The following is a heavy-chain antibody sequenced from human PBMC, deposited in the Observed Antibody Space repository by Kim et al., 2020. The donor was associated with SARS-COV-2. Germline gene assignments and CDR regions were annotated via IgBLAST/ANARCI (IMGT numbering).Heavy chain of an antibody. Sequence: KYSQKVPGRVTITGETSASTAYMELSSLRSEDTTVYYCAKTGPPYYYYMDVWGKGTTVTVSS. V-gene: IGHV1-3*01. J-gene: IGHJ6*03. CDR3: AKTGPPYYYYMDV.